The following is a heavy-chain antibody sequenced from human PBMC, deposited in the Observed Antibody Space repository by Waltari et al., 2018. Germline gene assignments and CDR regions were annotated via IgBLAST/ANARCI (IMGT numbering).Heavy chain of an antibody. CDR2: MNYNSGKP. Sequence: QVQLVESGAEVKKPGTSGKVSCKASGYTFTSYDINWGRQATGQGLEWMGWMNYNSGKPGHATKFQGRVNRTRHMPMSTAYMEVSSVRSEDTAVACCARGNFYSAMRPWGQGTPVTVSS. V-gene: IGHV1-8*01. J-gene: IGHJ5*02. CDR1: GYTFTSYD. CDR3: ARGNFYSAMRP. D-gene: IGHD5-18*01.